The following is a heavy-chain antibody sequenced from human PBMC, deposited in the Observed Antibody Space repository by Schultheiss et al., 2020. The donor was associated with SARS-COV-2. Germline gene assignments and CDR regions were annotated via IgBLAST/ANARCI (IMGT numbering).Heavy chain of an antibody. Sequence: SETLSLTCTVSGGSISSGGYYWSWIRQHPGKGLEWIGYIYYSGSTYYNPSLKSLVTISVDTSKNQFSLKLSSVTAADTAVYYCARGELGYYFDYWGQGTLVTVSS. CDR1: GGSISSGGYY. CDR3: ARGELGYYFDY. CDR2: IYYSGST. D-gene: IGHD7-27*01. J-gene: IGHJ4*02. V-gene: IGHV4-31*01.